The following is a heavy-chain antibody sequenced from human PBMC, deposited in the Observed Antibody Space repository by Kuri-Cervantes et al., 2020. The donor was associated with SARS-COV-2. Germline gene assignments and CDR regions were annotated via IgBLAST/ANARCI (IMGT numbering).Heavy chain of an antibody. CDR2: ISYDGSNQ. V-gene: IGHV3-30*18. J-gene: IGHJ6*02. D-gene: IGHD4-11*01. CDR1: RFTVSSYG. CDR3: AKPHYSKAYYYYGMDV. Sequence: SLSLTWAASRFTVSSYGMHWVRQAPDKGLEWVAVISYDGSNQYYADSVKGRFTISRDNSKNTLYLLMNSLRAEDTAVYDCAKPHYSKAYYYYGMDVWGQGTTVTVSS.